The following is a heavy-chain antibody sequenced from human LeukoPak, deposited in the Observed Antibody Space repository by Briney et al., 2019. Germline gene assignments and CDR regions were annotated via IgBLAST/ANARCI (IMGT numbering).Heavy chain of an antibody. D-gene: IGHD1-26*01. CDR3: ARGAGAFNAFDV. J-gene: IGHJ3*01. Sequence: SETLSLTCTVSGGSINIHYWSWIRQSPGKGLEWIGFIYYSGNTNYNPSLRSRVTISLDTSKNQFSLKLSSVTAADTAVYYCARGAGAFNAFDVWGQGTMVTVSS. CDR2: IYYSGNT. CDR1: GGSINIHY. V-gene: IGHV4-59*11.